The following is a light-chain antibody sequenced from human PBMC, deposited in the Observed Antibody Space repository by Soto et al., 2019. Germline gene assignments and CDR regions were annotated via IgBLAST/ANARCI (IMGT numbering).Light chain of an antibody. CDR1: QSVSSSY. Sequence: EIVLTQSPGTLSFSPGERATLTCRASQSVSSSYLAWFQQKPGQAPRLLIYGASSRATGIPDRFSGSGSGTDLTLTISRLEPEDFAVHYCQQYGNAPFNFGTGTKVDI. V-gene: IGKV3-20*01. CDR2: GAS. J-gene: IGKJ3*01. CDR3: QQYGNAPFN.